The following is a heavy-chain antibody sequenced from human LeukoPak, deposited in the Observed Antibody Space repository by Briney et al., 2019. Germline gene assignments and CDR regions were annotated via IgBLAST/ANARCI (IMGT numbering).Heavy chain of an antibody. CDR1: GFTFINYA. CDR3: AKDLIVGATLVDY. V-gene: IGHV3-23*01. Sequence: PGGSLRLSCAAPGFTFINYAMSWVRQAPGKGLEWVSAISGSGGSTYHADSVGGRFTISRDNSKNTLYLQMNSLRAEDTAVYYCAKDLIVGATLVDYWGQGTLVTVSS. CDR2: ISGSGGST. D-gene: IGHD1-26*01. J-gene: IGHJ4*02.